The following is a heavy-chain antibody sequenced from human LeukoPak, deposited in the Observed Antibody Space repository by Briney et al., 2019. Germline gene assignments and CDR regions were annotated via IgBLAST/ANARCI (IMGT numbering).Heavy chain of an antibody. D-gene: IGHD1-1*01. CDR2: ISGSSGST. CDR1: GFTFSDYA. J-gene: IGHJ4*02. CDR3: ATHFTTMALGFDY. V-gene: IGHV3-23*01. Sequence: GGSLRLSCAVSGFTFSDYAMTWVRQAPGKGLEWVSSISGSSGSTYYADSVKGRFTISRDNSKNTLYLQMMSLRDEDTAVYYCATHFTTMALGFDYWGQGTLVTVSS.